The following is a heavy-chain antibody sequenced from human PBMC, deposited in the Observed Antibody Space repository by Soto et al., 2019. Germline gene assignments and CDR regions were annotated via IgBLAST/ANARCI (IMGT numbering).Heavy chain of an antibody. CDR2: INHSGST. D-gene: IGHD5-12*01. Sequence: SETLSLTCAVYGGSFGGYYWRWIRQPPGKGLEWIGEINHSGSTNYNPSLKSRVTISVDTSKNQFSLKLSSVTAADTAVYYCARGQGKWLRILYYFDYWGQGTLVTVSP. V-gene: IGHV4-34*01. J-gene: IGHJ4*02. CDR1: GGSFGGYY. CDR3: ARGQGKWLRILYYFDY.